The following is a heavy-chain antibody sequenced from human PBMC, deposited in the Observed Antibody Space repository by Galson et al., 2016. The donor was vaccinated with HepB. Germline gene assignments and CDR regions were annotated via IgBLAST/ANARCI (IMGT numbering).Heavy chain of an antibody. CDR3: ASGMDQAKIGH. V-gene: IGHV4-39*07. D-gene: IGHD1-14*01. CDR2: IHPSGSA. Sequence: ETLSLTCTVSGGSISGNDYYWSWIRQPPEKGLEWIGEIHPSGSAHYTPSLTRRVTISLDTSKRQFSLTLSTVTAADTAVYYCASGMDQAKIGHWGQGALVTVSS. J-gene: IGHJ4*02. CDR1: GGSISGNDYY.